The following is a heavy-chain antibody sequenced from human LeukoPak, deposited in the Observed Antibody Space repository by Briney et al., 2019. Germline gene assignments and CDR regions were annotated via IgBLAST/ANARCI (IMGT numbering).Heavy chain of an antibody. Sequence: GGSLRLSCAASGFTFSSYAMSWVRQAPGKGLEWVSVIYSGGSTYYADSVKGRFTISRDNSKNTLYLQMNSLRAEDTAVYYCAREGWIQLWYTRGAFDIWGQGTMVTVSS. V-gene: IGHV3-53*01. CDR1: GFTFSSYA. CDR3: AREGWIQLWYTRGAFDI. D-gene: IGHD5-18*01. CDR2: IYSGGST. J-gene: IGHJ3*02.